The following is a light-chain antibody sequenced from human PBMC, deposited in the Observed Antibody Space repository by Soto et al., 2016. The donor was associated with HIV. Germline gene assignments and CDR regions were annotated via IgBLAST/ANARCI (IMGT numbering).Light chain of an antibody. CDR3: QQSHSPPRT. CDR2: ATS. J-gene: IGKJ1*01. V-gene: IGKV1-39*01. Sequence: DIQMTQSPPSLSASVGDRVTITCRASQSISNYLNWYQQKPGKAPKVLISATSDLQSGVPSRFSGSRSGGEFTLTISSLQPEDFATYYCQQSHSPPRTFGQGTKVEIK. CDR1: QSISNY.